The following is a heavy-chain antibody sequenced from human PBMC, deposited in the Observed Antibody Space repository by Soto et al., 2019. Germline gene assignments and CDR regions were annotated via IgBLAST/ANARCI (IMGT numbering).Heavy chain of an antibody. CDR1: GYTFTSYA. J-gene: IGHJ4*02. Sequence: ASVKVSCKASGYTFTSYAMHWARQAPGQRLEWMGWINAGNGNTKYSQKFQGRVTITRDTSASTAYMELSSLRSEDTAVYYCARDLGAGYFDYWGQGTLVTVSS. D-gene: IGHD1-26*01. CDR2: INAGNGNT. CDR3: ARDLGAGYFDY. V-gene: IGHV1-3*01.